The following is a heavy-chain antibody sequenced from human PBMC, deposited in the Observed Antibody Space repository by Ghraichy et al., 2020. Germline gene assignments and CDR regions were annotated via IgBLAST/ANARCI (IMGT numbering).Heavy chain of an antibody. V-gene: IGHV1-2*02. D-gene: IGHD2-2*01. CDR3: ARGGWLGYCSSTSCTHDAFDI. CDR2: INPNSGGT. CDR1: GYTFTGYY. J-gene: IGHJ3*02. Sequence: ASVKVSCKASGYTFTGYYMHWVRQAPGQGLEWMGWINPNSGGTNYAQKFQGRVTMTRDTSISTAYMELSRLRSDDTAVYYCARGGWLGYCSSTSCTHDAFDIWGQGTMVTVSS.